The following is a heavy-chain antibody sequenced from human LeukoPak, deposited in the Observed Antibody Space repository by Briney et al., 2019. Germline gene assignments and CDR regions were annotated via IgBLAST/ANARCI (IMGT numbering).Heavy chain of an antibody. Sequence: SQTLSLTCSVSGGSISSGEYYWSWIRQPPGKGLEWIGYIYYSGSTYNNPSLRSRLIISVDTSKNQFSLKLSSVTAADTAVYYCGRGPHIVDGIAAGRADYWGQGTLVTVSS. V-gene: IGHV4-30-4*01. J-gene: IGHJ4*02. CDR3: GRGPHIVDGIAAGRADY. D-gene: IGHD6-13*01. CDR2: IYYSGST. CDR1: GGSISSGEYY.